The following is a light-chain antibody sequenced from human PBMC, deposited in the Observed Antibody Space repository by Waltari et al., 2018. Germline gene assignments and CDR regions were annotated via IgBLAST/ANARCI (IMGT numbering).Light chain of an antibody. CDR1: EGVSNY. J-gene: IGKJ4*01. V-gene: IGKV3-11*01. Sequence: EIVLTQSPVTLSLPAGERATLSCRASEGVSNYLPWYQQKPGQSPTLFIHDTSKRDPGIPGRFIGVVYGTDVTLTSNKLEAEDFALYYWQQGVILPLTFGGGTKLEIK. CDR3: QQGVILPLT. CDR2: DTS.